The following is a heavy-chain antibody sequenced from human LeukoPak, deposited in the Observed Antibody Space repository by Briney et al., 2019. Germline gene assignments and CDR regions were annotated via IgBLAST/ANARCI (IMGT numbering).Heavy chain of an antibody. D-gene: IGHD1-26*01. J-gene: IGHJ4*02. CDR1: GYTFTGYY. Sequence: GASVKVSCKASGYTFTGYYMHWVRQAPGQGLEWMGWINPNSGGTNYAQKFQGRVTMTRDTSISTAYMELSRLRSDDTAVYYCASPYSGSYWDFDYWGQGTLVTVSS. CDR3: ASPYSGSYWDFDY. V-gene: IGHV1-2*02. CDR2: INPNSGGT.